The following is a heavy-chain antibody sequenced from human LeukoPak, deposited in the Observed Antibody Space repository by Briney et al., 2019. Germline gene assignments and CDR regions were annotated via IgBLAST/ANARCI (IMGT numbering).Heavy chain of an antibody. V-gene: IGHV1-18*01. CDR1: GYTFTSYG. J-gene: IGHJ4*02. D-gene: IGHD3-22*01. Sequence: ASVKVSCKASGYTFTSYGISWVRQAPGQGLEWMGWISAYNGNTNYAQKLQGRVTMTTDTSTSTAYMELRSLRSDDTAVYYCARGIYPTTYYYHSSGGYWGQGTLVTVSS. CDR3: ARGIYPTTYYYHSSGGY. CDR2: ISAYNGNT.